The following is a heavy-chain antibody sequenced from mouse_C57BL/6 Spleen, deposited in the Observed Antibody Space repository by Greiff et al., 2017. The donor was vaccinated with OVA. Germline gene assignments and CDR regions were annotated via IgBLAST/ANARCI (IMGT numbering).Heavy chain of an antibody. CDR3: ARRRDDYDPLYAMDY. V-gene: IGHV1-4*01. CDR1: GYTFTSYT. J-gene: IGHJ4*01. Sequence: QVQLKQSGAELARPGASVKMSCKASGYTFTSYTMHWVKQRPGQGLEWIGYINPSSGYTKYNQKFKDKATLTADKSSSTAYMQLSSLTSEDSAVYYCARRRDDYDPLYAMDYWGQGTSVTVSS. D-gene: IGHD2-4*01. CDR2: INPSSGYT.